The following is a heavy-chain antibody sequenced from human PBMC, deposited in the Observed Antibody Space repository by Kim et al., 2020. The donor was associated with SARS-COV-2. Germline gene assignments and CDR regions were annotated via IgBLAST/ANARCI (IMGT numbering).Heavy chain of an antibody. CDR1: GFTFRSYA. J-gene: IGHJ4*02. V-gene: IGHV3-23*03. D-gene: IGHD2-2*02. Sequence: GGSLRLSCAASGFTFRSYAMGWVRQAPGKGLEWVSGIYSGGSSTYYADSVKGRFTISRDNSKNTLNVQMNSLRAEDTAVYYCAKADSGTPCTSASCYTGYCDSWGPRALFTVSS. CDR3: AKADSGTPCTSASCYTGYCDS. CDR2: IYSGGSST.